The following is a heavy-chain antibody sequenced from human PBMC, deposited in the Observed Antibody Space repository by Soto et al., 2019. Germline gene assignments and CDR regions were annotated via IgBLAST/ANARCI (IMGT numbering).Heavy chain of an antibody. D-gene: IGHD2-8*01. CDR3: ARQLTDNGRGAFAI. CDR1: GGSVISGDHY. J-gene: IGHJ3*02. Sequence: QLQLQESGPGLVKPSETLSLTCTVSGGSVISGDHYWGWLRQSPGKGLEWIGSIYQSGTTYYNPSLESRVTKSVDTSNNRFSLKLTSLTAADTAVYYCARQLTDNGRGAFAIWGHGTLITVSS. CDR2: IYQSGTT. V-gene: IGHV4-39*01.